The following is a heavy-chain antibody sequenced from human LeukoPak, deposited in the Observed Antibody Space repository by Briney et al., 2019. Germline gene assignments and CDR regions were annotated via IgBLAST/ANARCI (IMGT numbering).Heavy chain of an antibody. Sequence: PGGSLRLSCAASGFTFSSYEMNWVRQAPGKGLEWVSYISSSGSTIYYADLVKGRFTISRNNANNSLYLQTHSLRAEHPAVYYCARALRRGSSWYPVGYGMAVWGQGTTVTVSS. CDR3: ARALRRGSSWYPVGYGMAV. CDR1: GFTFSSYE. D-gene: IGHD6-13*01. CDR2: ISSSGSTI. V-gene: IGHV3-48*03. J-gene: IGHJ6*02.